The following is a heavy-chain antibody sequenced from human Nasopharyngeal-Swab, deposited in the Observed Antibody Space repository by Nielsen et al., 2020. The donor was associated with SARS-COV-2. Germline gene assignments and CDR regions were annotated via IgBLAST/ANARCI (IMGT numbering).Heavy chain of an antibody. D-gene: IGHD5-12*01. V-gene: IGHV1-18*01. CDR3: ARDRDSGYSDQRSAFDI. CDR2: ISAYNGNT. CDR1: GGTFSSYA. Sequence: ASVKVSCKASGGTFSSYAISWVRQAPGQGLEWMGWISAYNGNTNYAQKLQGRVTMTTDTSTSTAYMELRSLRSEDTAVYYCARDRDSGYSDQRSAFDIWGQGTMVTVSS. J-gene: IGHJ3*02.